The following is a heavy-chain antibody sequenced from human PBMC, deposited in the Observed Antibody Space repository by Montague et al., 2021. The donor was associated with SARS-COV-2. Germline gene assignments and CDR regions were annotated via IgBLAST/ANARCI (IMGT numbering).Heavy chain of an antibody. CDR2: IYTSGST. CDR3: ARDRVDRYSGSRPAYGMDV. CDR1: GGSISSGSYY. D-gene: IGHD1-26*01. V-gene: IGHV4-61*02. J-gene: IGHJ6*02. Sequence: TLSLTCTVSGGSISSGSYYWSWIRQPAGKGLEWIGRIYTSGSTNYNPSLKSRVTISVDTSKNQFSLKLSSVTAADTAVYYCARDRVDRYSGSRPAYGMDVWGQGTTVTVSS.